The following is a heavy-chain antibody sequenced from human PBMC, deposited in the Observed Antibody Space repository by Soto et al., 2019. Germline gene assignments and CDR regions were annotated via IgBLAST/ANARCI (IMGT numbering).Heavy chain of an antibody. CDR1: GFSLSTSGVG. CDR2: IYWDDDK. J-gene: IGHJ3*02. Sequence: QITLKESGPTLVKPTQTLTLTCTFSGFSLSTSGVGVGWIRQPPGKALEWLALIYWDDDKRYSPSLKSRLTITKDSSKTKVVLTMTNMDPVDTATYDCAHTTGYSSRRDAFDIWGQGTMVTVSS. D-gene: IGHD6-13*01. V-gene: IGHV2-5*02. CDR3: AHTTGYSSRRDAFDI.